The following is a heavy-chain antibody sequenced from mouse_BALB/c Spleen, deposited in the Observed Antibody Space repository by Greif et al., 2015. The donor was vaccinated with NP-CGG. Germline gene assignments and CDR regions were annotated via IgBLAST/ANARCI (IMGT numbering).Heavy chain of an antibody. J-gene: IGHJ4*01. D-gene: IGHD2-3*01. CDR1: GFAFSSYD. V-gene: IGHV5-12-1*01. CDR3: ARYDGYYCYAMDY. Sequence: EVQGVESGGGLVKPGGSLKLSCAASGFAFSSYDMSWVRQTPEKRLEWVAYISSGGGSTYYPGTVKGRFTISRDNAKNTLYLQMSSLKSEDTAMYYCARYDGYYCYAMDYWGQGTSVTVSS. CDR2: ISSGGGST.